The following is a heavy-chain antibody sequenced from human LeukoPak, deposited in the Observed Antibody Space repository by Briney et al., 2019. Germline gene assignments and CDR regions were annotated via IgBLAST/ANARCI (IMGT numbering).Heavy chain of an antibody. CDR1: GYTFTDYY. J-gene: IGHJ4*02. CDR2: INPKSGGR. V-gene: IGHV1-2*02. D-gene: IGHD2-2*01. Sequence: ASVKVSCEASGYTFTDYYMHWVRQAPGQGLEWMGWINPKSGGRSYAQRFQGRVTMTRDTSISTAYMELSRLRSDDTAVYYCATGERLVPAAMWFDYWGQGTLVTVSS. CDR3: ATGERLVPAAMWFDY.